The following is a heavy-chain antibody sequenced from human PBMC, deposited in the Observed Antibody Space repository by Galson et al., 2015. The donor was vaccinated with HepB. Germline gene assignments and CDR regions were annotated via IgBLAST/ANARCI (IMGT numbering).Heavy chain of an antibody. Sequence: SLRLSCAASGFTFSSYSMNWVRQAPGKGLEWVSYISSSSSTIYYADSVKGRFTISRDNAKNSLYLQMNSLRAEDTAVYYCARDQVAVAALSYYYYYGMDVWGQGTTVTVSS. D-gene: IGHD6-19*01. J-gene: IGHJ6*02. CDR1: GFTFSSYS. CDR3: ARDQVAVAALSYYYYYGMDV. CDR2: ISSSSSTI. V-gene: IGHV3-48*01.